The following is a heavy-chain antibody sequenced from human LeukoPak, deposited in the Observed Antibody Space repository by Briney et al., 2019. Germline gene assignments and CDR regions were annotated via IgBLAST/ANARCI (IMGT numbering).Heavy chain of an antibody. Sequence: ASVKVSCKASGYTFTSYDINWVRQATGQGLEWMGWMNPNSGNTGYAQKFQGRVTMTRNTSISTAYMELSSLRSADTAVYYCARAGSSGYLVTDNWFDPWGQGTLVTVSS. J-gene: IGHJ5*02. CDR3: ARAGSSGYLVTDNWFDP. D-gene: IGHD3-22*01. CDR2: MNPNSGNT. CDR1: GYTFTSYD. V-gene: IGHV1-8*01.